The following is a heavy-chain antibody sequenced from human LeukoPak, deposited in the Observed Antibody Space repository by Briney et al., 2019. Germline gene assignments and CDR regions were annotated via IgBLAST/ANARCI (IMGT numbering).Heavy chain of an antibody. V-gene: IGHV3-23*01. Sequence: GGSLRLSCTFTFNNYAMNGVRQAPGKGLEWVSAVSAGGATYYADSVKGRFTISRDNSKNTMFLQMNSLRVEDTAVYYCTKGSWFAPWGQGTLVTVSS. CDR2: VSAGGAT. CDR3: TKGSWFAP. J-gene: IGHJ5*02. CDR1: TFNNYA.